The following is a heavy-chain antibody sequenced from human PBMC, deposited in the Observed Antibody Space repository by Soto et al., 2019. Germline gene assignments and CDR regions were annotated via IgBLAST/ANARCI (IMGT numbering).Heavy chain of an antibody. D-gene: IGHD3-3*01. J-gene: IGHJ6*02. CDR2: ISDSGGTV. V-gene: IGHV3-48*03. CDR3: ARDLLHYDFWSGYSAYFYYGMDV. CDR1: VFTFISYE. Sequence: GWSLRLSCASSVFTFISYEMNWVRQAPGQGLEWVSYISDSGGTVYYADSVKGRFTVSRDNAQNSVYLQMNSLRTEDTAVYYCARDLLHYDFWSGYSAYFYYGMDVWGPGTTVTVSS.